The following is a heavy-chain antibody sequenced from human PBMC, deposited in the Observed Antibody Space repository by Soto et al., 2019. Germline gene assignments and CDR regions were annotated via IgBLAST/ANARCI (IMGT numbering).Heavy chain of an antibody. D-gene: IGHD3-3*01. CDR1: GYTFTSYY. J-gene: IGHJ5*02. CDR2: INPSGGST. Sequence: ASVKVSCKASGYTFTSYYMHWVRQAPGQGLEWMGIINPSGGSTSYAQKFQGRVTMTRDTSTSTVYMELSSLRSEDTAVYYCARDPHISDDFWSGYYPSNWFDPWGQGTLVTVSS. V-gene: IGHV1-46*01. CDR3: ARDPHISDDFWSGYYPSNWFDP.